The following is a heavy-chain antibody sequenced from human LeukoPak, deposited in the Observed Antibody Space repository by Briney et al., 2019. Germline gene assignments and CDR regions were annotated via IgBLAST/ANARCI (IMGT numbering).Heavy chain of an antibody. CDR2: INPNSGGT. V-gene: IGHV1-2*02. Sequence: ASVTVSCQASGYTFPGYFMHGVRPAPGQGREWMGWINPNSGGTTSEQKFRSRVTMTRDTAISTAYMDLSRLRSDDTAVYYCARAHCSSTSCYPRRSVWFDPWGQGTLVTVSS. CDR3: ARAHCSSTSCYPRRSVWFDP. D-gene: IGHD2-2*01. J-gene: IGHJ5*02. CDR1: GYTFPGYF.